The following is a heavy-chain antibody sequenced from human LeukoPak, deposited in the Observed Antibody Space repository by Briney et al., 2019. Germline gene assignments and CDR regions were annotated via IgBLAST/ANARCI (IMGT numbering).Heavy chain of an antibody. J-gene: IGHJ5*02. Sequence: ASVKVSCKASGYTFTSYDVNWVRQAAGQGLEWMEWMNPNTGKSGYAQRFQGRVTMTRDTSIDTAYLELSSLGSEDTAVYYCARKTCTSTSCLHPWGQGTLVTVSS. CDR2: MNPNTGKS. CDR3: ARKTCTSTSCLHP. V-gene: IGHV1-8*01. CDR1: GYTFTSYD. D-gene: IGHD2-2*01.